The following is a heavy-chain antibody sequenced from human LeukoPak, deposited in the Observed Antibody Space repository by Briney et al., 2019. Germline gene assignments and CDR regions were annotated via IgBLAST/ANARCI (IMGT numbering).Heavy chain of an antibody. CDR2: ISVSGTYI. Sequence: PGGSLRLSCAASGFTFSRNGMAWVRQAPGKALEWVSSISVSGTYIYYSDSVKGRFTISRDNAKNSLYLEMNSLRSDHTAIYYCARDRDYGTFDYWGQGTLVTVSS. J-gene: IGHJ4*02. D-gene: IGHD4-17*01. V-gene: IGHV3-21*01. CDR3: ARDRDYGTFDY. CDR1: GFTFSRNG.